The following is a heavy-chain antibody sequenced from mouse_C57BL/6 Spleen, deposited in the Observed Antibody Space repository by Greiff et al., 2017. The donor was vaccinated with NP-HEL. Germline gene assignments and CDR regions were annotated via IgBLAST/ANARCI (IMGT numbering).Heavy chain of an antibody. CDR1: GYTFTDYY. V-gene: IGHV1-26*01. CDR3: ARWGIYDGYYDAWFAY. D-gene: IGHD2-3*01. J-gene: IGHJ3*01. CDR2: INPNNGGT. Sequence: EVQLQQSGPELVKPGASVKISCKASGYTFTDYYMNWVKQSHGKSLEWIGDINPNNGGTSYNQTFKGKATLTVDKSSSTAYMELSSLTSEDSAVYYWARWGIYDGYYDAWFAYWGQGTLVTVSA.